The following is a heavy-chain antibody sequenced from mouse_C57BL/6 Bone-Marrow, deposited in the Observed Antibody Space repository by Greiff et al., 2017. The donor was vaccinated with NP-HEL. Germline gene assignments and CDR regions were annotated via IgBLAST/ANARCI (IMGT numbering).Heavy chain of an antibody. Sequence: VQLQQSGPELVKPGASVKISCKASGYTFTDYYMNWVKQSHGKSLEWIGDINPNNGGTSYNQKFKGKATLTVDKSSSTAYMELRSLTSEDSAVYYCARDGSSGPFAYWGKGTLVTVSA. V-gene: IGHV1-26*01. CDR1: GYTFTDYY. D-gene: IGHD3-2*02. CDR3: ARDGSSGPFAY. J-gene: IGHJ3*01. CDR2: INPNNGGT.